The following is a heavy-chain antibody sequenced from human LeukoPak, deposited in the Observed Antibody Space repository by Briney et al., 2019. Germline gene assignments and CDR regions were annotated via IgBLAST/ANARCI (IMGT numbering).Heavy chain of an antibody. CDR3: ARRTHYDFWSGYYTAPNWFDP. CDR1: GGSFSGYY. V-gene: IGHV4-34*01. D-gene: IGHD3-3*01. CDR2: INHSGST. J-gene: IGHJ5*02. Sequence: LSETLSLTCAVYGGSFSGYYWSWIRQPPGKGLEWIGEINHSGSTNYNPSLKSRVTISVDTSKNQFSLKLSSVTAADTAVYYCARRTHYDFWSGYYTAPNWFDPWGQGTLVTVSS.